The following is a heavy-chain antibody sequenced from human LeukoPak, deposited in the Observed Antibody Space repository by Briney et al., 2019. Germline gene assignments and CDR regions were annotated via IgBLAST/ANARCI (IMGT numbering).Heavy chain of an antibody. CDR2: IKEDGTVK. Sequence: GGSLRLSCAASGFTFSVSCMSWVRQAPGKGLEWVANIKEDGTVKNYVASVKGRLTISRDNAKTSLFLQMNSLRAEDTAVYYCVKDRGWNTFDFWGQGTLVTVSS. CDR1: GFTFSVSC. D-gene: IGHD1/OR15-1a*01. J-gene: IGHJ4*02. V-gene: IGHV3-7*01. CDR3: VKDRGWNTFDF.